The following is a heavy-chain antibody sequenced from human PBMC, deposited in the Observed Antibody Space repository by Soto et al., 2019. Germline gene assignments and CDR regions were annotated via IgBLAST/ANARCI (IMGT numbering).Heavy chain of an antibody. CDR3: ARGLTYCSSSTCAERRFDL. J-gene: IGHJ5*02. CDR2: INGGGTT. D-gene: IGHD2-2*01. Sequence: SETLSLTCAVYGGTFSDNYWTWIRQPPGKGLEWIGEINGGGTTNYNPSLKSRVTMSVDTSKTQFSLRLTSVTAADTAVYLCARGLTYCSSSTCAERRFDLWGQGTLVTVS. CDR1: GGTFSDNY. V-gene: IGHV4-34*01.